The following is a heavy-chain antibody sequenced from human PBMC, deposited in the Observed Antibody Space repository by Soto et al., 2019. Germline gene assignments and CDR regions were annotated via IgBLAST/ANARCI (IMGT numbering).Heavy chain of an antibody. Sequence: QVQLVQSGAEVKKXGAXVKVXCKASGXTXTSYGXXWVRQAPGQGREWMGWISAYNGNTNYAQKLQGRVTMTTDTSTSTAYMERRSLRSDDTAVYYCARVKEYCSSTSCHSWDYWCQGTLVTVS. CDR3: ARVKEYCSSTSCHSWDY. CDR2: ISAYNGNT. CDR1: GXTXTSYG. D-gene: IGHD2-2*01. V-gene: IGHV1-18*01. J-gene: IGHJ4*02.